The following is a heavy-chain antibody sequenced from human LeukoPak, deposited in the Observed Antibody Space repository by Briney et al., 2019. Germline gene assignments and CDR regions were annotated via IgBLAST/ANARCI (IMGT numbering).Heavy chain of an antibody. CDR2: ISSSSSYI. CDR1: GFTFSSYS. D-gene: IGHD6-6*01. V-gene: IGHV3-21*01. Sequence: GGSLRLSCAASGFTFSSYSMSWVRQAPGKGLEWVSSISSSSSYIYYADSVKGRFTISRDNAKNSLYLQMNSLRAEDTAVYYCARDQGGQLAPFDYWGQGTLVTVSS. J-gene: IGHJ4*02. CDR3: ARDQGGQLAPFDY.